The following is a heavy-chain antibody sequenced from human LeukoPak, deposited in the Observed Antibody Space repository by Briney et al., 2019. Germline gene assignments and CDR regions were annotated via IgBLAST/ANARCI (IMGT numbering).Heavy chain of an antibody. CDR2: IYPGDPDT. D-gene: IGHD1-26*01. Sequence: GESLKISCKGSGYSFTSYWIGWVRQMPGRGLEWMGIIYPGDPDTRYSPSFQGQVTISADKSNSTAYLQWSSLKASDTAMYYCAIPVGEPLFDYWGQGTLVTVSS. CDR1: GYSFTSYW. J-gene: IGHJ4*02. V-gene: IGHV5-51*01. CDR3: AIPVGEPLFDY.